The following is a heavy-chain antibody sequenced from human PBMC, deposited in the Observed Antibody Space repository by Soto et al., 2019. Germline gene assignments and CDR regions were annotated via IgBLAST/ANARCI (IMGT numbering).Heavy chain of an antibody. Sequence: PSETLSLTCTVSGGSISSSSYYWGWIRQPPGKGLEWIGSIYYSGSTYYNPSLKSRVTISVDTSKNQFSLKLSSVTAADTAVYYCARDGAMTTVTTGTYHGMDVWGQGTTGTVSS. V-gene: IGHV4-39*02. CDR1: GGSISSSSYY. CDR2: IYYSGST. D-gene: IGHD4-4*01. J-gene: IGHJ6*02. CDR3: ARDGAMTTVTTGTYHGMDV.